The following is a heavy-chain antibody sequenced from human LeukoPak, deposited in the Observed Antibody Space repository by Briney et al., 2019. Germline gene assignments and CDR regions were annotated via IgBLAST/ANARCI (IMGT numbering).Heavy chain of an antibody. CDR3: ARGPQYFQH. CDR1: GGSFSGYY. Sequence: PSETLSLTCAVYGGSFSGYYWSWIRQPPGKGLEWIGEINHSGSTNYNPSLKSRVTISVDTSKNQFSLKLSSVTAADTAVYYCARGPQYFQHWGQDTLVTVSS. V-gene: IGHV4-34*01. CDR2: INHSGST. J-gene: IGHJ1*01.